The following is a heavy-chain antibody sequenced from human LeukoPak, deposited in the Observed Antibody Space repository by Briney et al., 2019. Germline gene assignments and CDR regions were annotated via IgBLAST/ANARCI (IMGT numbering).Heavy chain of an antibody. J-gene: IGHJ4*02. Sequence: PSETLSLTCTVSGGSISSYYWSWIRQPPGKGLEWIGYIYYSGSTNYNPSLKSRVTISVDTSKNQFSLKLSSVTAADTAVYYCARASYDSSGYYYTPFDYWGQGTLVTVSS. CDR1: GGSISSYY. CDR3: ARASYDSSGYYYTPFDY. D-gene: IGHD3-22*01. V-gene: IGHV4-59*01. CDR2: IYYSGST.